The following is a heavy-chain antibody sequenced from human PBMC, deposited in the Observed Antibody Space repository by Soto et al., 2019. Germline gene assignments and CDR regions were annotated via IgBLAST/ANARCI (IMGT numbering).Heavy chain of an antibody. CDR3: AFVSSAIDQHLFDF. D-gene: IGHD2-2*01. Sequence: ASVKVSCKASGYTFTSYDISWVRQAPGQGLEWMGWITPYNGNTNYAQKLQGRVTMTRDTSTSTVYMELSSLRSEDTAVYYCAFVSSAIDQHLFDFCGKGSLDPGSS. CDR1: GYTFTSYD. J-gene: IGHJ4*02. V-gene: IGHV1-18*01. CDR2: ITPYNGNT.